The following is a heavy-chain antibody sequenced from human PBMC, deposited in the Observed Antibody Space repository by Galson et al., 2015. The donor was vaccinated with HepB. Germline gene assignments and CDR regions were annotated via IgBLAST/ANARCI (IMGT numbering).Heavy chain of an antibody. CDR2: ISAYNGNT. J-gene: IGHJ3*02. CDR1: GYTFTSYG. D-gene: IGHD3-10*01. Sequence: SVKVSCKASGYTFTSYGISWVRQAPGQGLEWMGWISAYNGNTNYAQKLQGRVTMTTDTSTSTAYMELRSLRSDDTAVYYCARDDDYGSGPDAFDIWGQGTMVTVSS. V-gene: IGHV1-18*01. CDR3: ARDDDYGSGPDAFDI.